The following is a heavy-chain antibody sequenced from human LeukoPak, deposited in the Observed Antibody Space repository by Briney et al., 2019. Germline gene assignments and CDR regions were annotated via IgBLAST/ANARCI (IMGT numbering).Heavy chain of an antibody. CDR3: AYEYKTPID. D-gene: IGHD1-14*01. CDR2: IGGSGGIS. CDR1: GFTFSSYA. Sequence: GGSLRLSCAASGFTFSSYAMSWVRQAPGKGREWVSTIGGSGGISYYADSVKGRFTISRDNSKNTLYLQMNSLRAEDTAVYYCAYEYKTPIDWGQGTLVTVSS. J-gene: IGHJ4*02. V-gene: IGHV3-23*01.